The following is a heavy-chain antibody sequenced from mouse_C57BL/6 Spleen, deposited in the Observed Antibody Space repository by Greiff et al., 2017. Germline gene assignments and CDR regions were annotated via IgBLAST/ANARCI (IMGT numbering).Heavy chain of an antibody. CDR1: GYTFTGYW. V-gene: IGHV1-59*01. J-gene: IGHJ1*03. CDR3: ASVSAGYVGGYFDV. D-gene: IGHD3-2*02. Sequence: VKLQQSGAELVRPGTSVKFSCKASGYTFTGYWLEWVKQRPGHGLEWIGVIVPCGGSTNYNKKFKGKGTLTDNTSSSTAYMQVSSQTCKVSAVYYCASVSAGYVGGYFDVWGTGTTLTVSS. CDR2: IVPCGGST.